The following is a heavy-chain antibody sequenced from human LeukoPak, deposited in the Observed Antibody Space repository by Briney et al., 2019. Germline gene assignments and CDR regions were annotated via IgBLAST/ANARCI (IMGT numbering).Heavy chain of an antibody. D-gene: IGHD2-21*02. CDR3: ARGWNPLMVTATPGTY. J-gene: IGHJ4*02. CDR2: ISHDGNIR. CDR1: GFPFDTYG. V-gene: IGHV3-30*03. Sequence: GTSLRLSCIISGFPFDTYGMHWARQAPGKGLEWLTLISHDGNIRYYADSVKGRFTFSRDNSKNMVYLQMNGLRTEDTAVYYCARGWNPLMVTATPGTYWGQGTRVTVSS.